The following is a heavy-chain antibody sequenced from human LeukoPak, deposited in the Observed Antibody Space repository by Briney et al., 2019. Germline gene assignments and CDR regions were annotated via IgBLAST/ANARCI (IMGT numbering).Heavy chain of an antibody. V-gene: IGHV3-23*01. CDR3: AKGRGDVEMATILDY. CDR1: GFTFSSYA. Sequence: HTGGSLRLSCAASGFTFSSYAMSWVRQAPGKGLEWASAISGSGGSTYYADSVKGRFTISRDNSKNTLYLQMNSLRAEDTAVYYCAKGRGDVEMATILDYWGQGTLVTVSS. CDR2: ISGSGGST. D-gene: IGHD5-24*01. J-gene: IGHJ4*02.